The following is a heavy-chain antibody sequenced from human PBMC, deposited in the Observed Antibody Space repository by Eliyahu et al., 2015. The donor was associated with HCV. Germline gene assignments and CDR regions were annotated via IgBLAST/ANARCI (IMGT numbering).Heavy chain of an antibody. Sequence: EVQLVESGGGLVQPGGSXRLSXAASGXXVSXNYMSWVRQAPGKGLEWVXVIYSGGSTYYADSVKGRFTISRHNSKNTLYLQMNSLRAEDTAVYYCARGGGFLEWHFDYWGQGTLVTVSS. V-gene: IGHV3-53*04. CDR3: ARGGGFLEWHFDY. CDR1: GXXVSXNY. J-gene: IGHJ4*02. D-gene: IGHD3-3*01. CDR2: IYSGGST.